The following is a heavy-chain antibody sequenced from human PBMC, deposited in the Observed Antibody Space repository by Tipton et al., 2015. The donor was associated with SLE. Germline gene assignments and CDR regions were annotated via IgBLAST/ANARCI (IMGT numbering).Heavy chain of an antibody. V-gene: IGHV4-30-2*02. CDR3: ARQWQQLVRGWFDP. J-gene: IGHJ5*02. D-gene: IGHD6-13*01. CDR1: GGSISSGGYS. Sequence: TLSLTCAVSGGSISSGGYSWSWIRQPPGKGLEWIGYIYHYGSTYYNPSLKSRVTISVDTSKNQFSLKLSSVTAADTAVYYCARQWQQLVRGWFDPWGQGTLVTVSS. CDR2: IYHYGST.